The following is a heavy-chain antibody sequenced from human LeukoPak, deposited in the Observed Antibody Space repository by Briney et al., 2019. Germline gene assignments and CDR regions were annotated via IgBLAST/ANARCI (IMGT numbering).Heavy chain of an antibody. CDR3: ARAKVYYDSSGYYYFDY. Sequence: SETLSLTCTVSGGSIRSSSYYWGWIRQPPGKGLEWIGSIYYSGSTYYNPSLKSRVTISVDKSKNQFSLKLSSVTAADTAVYYCARAKVYYDSSGYYYFDYWGQGTLVTVSS. J-gene: IGHJ4*02. CDR2: IYYSGST. D-gene: IGHD3-22*01. CDR1: GGSIRSSSYY. V-gene: IGHV4-39*07.